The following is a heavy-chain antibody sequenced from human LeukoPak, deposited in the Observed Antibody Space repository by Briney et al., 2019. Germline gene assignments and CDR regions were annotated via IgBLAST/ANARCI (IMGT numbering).Heavy chain of an antibody. CDR3: ARARYYDFWSGYYGDY. J-gene: IGHJ4*02. CDR2: IIPIFGTA. V-gene: IGHV1-69*13. Sequence: ASVKVSCKASGGTFSSYAISWVRQAPGQGLEWMGGIIPIFGTANYAQKFQGRVTITADESTGTAYMELSSLRSEDTAVYYCARARYYDFWSGYYGDYWGQGTLVTVSS. CDR1: GGTFSSYA. D-gene: IGHD3-3*01.